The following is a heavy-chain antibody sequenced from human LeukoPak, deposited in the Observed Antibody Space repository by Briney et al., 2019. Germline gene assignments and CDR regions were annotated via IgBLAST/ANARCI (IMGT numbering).Heavy chain of an antibody. J-gene: IGHJ4*02. D-gene: IGHD5-12*01. CDR2: ISYSGVT. CDR3: ARPRGSGYDLDFDY. CDR1: GASVSSPDYF. V-gene: IGHV4-30-4*08. Sequence: SETLSLTCTVSGASVSSPDYFWNWVRQPPGKGLEWIGSISYSGVTFYNPSLKSRLTMSLDTSKNQFSLRLTSVTVADTAVYYCARPRGSGYDLDFDYWGQGTLVSVPS.